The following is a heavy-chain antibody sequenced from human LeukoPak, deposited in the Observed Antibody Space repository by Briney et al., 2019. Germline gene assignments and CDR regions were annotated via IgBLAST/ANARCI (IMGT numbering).Heavy chain of an antibody. Sequence: AASVTVSCTASGYTFINYYLHWVRQAPGHGLEWMGWINPNSGDTRYAQNFQGRVTMTRDTSINTAYMELSRLTSDDTAVYFCTRDPPNQLLTRDNWFDPWGQGTLVTVSS. CDR3: TRDPPNQLLTRDNWFDP. J-gene: IGHJ5*02. CDR2: INPNSGDT. CDR1: GYTFINYY. V-gene: IGHV1-2*02. D-gene: IGHD2-2*01.